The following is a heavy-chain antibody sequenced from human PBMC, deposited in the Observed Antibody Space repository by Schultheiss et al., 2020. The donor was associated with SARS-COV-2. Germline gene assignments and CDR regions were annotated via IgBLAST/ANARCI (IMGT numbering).Heavy chain of an antibody. D-gene: IGHD3/OR15-3a*01. Sequence: SETLSLTCTVSGGSISSGGYYWSWIRQHPGKGLEWIGSIYHSGSTYYNPSLKSRVTISVDTSKNQFSLKLSSVTAADTAVYYCAREDWFPFDYWGQGTLVTVSS. CDR3: AREDWFPFDY. CDR1: GGSISSGGYY. CDR2: IYHSGST. V-gene: IGHV4-39*07. J-gene: IGHJ4*02.